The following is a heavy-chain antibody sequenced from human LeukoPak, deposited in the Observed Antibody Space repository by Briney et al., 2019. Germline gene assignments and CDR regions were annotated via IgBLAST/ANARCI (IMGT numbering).Heavy chain of an antibody. J-gene: IGHJ4*02. V-gene: IGHV3-11*04. D-gene: IGHD3-22*01. CDR1: GFTLYMYA. CDR2: ISSSGSII. CDR3: ARVGYDSSGRFDY. Sequence: GGPLRLSCQASGFTLYMYAMTWIRQAPGKGLEWVSYISSSGSIIYYADSVKGRFIISRDNAKNSLYLQMNSLRAEDTAVYFCARVGYDSSGRFDYWGQGTLVTVSS.